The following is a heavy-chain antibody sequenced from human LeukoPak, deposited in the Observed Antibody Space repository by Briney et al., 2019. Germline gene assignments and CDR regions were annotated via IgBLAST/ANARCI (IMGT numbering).Heavy chain of an antibody. V-gene: IGHV4-39*01. J-gene: IGHJ1*01. Sequence: SETLSLTCIVSGDSISGTGYHWAWIRQPPGKGLEWIGSIYYSGNTYSNPSLKSRVTISVDTSKNQFSLKLSSVTAADTAVYYCASPPPSDIVVVPAAIGEYFQHWGQGTLVTASS. CDR1: GDSISGTGYH. CDR2: IYYSGNT. CDR3: ASPPPSDIVVVPAAIGEYFQH. D-gene: IGHD2-2*01.